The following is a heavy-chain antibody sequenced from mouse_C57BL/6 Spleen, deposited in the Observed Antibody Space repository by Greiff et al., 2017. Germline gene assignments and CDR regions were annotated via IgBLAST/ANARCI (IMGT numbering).Heavy chain of an antibody. CDR3: ARGGLRGYFDV. V-gene: IGHV3-6*01. CDR2: ISYDGSN. Sequence: DVQLQESGPGLVKPSQSLSLTCSVTGYSITSGYYWNWIRQFPGNKLEWMGYISYDGSNNYNPSLKNRISITRDTSKNQFFLKLNSVTTEDTATYYCARGGLRGYFDVWGTGTTVTVSS. CDR1: GYSITSGYY. J-gene: IGHJ1*03. D-gene: IGHD2-4*01.